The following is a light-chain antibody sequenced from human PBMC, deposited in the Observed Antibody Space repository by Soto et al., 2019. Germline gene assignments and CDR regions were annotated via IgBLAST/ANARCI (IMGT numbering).Light chain of an antibody. V-gene: IGLV2-14*03. J-gene: IGLJ1*01. CDR2: DVS. Sequence: QSVLTQPASVSGSPGQSITISCTGTSSDVGGYNYVSWYQHHPGKAPKLMIYDVSNRPSGVSNRFSGSKSGNTASLTISGLQAEGEADYYCSSYTSRRTRVFGTGTKVTVL. CDR1: SSDVGGYNY. CDR3: SSYTSRRTRV.